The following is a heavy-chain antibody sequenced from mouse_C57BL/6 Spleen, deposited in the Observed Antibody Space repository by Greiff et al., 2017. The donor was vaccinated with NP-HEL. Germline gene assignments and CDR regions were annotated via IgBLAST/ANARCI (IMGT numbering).Heavy chain of an antibody. CDR1: GYTFTSYW. CDR2: IHPNSGST. CDR3: ARRTNYDYDGSWFAY. Sequence: QVQLQQSGAELVKPGASVKLSCKASGYTFTSYWMHWVKQRPGQGLEWIGMIHPNSGSTNYNEKFKSKATLTVDKSSSTAYMQLSSLTSEDSAVYYCARRTNYDYDGSWFAYWGQGTLVTVSA. D-gene: IGHD2-4*01. V-gene: IGHV1-64*01. J-gene: IGHJ3*01.